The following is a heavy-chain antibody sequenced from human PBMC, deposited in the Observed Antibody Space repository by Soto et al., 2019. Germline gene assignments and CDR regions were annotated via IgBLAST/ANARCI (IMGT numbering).Heavy chain of an antibody. V-gene: IGHV3-48*01. Sequence: PGESLKISCAASGFTFSIYSINWVRQAPGKGLEWISYISSSSSTIYYADSVKGRFTISRDNAKNSLYLQMNSLRAEDTAVYYCATYYGSGSYFPDHYYNGMDVWGQGTTVTVSS. D-gene: IGHD3-10*01. CDR2: ISSSSSTI. CDR3: ATYYGSGSYFPDHYYNGMDV. CDR1: GFTFSIYS. J-gene: IGHJ6*02.